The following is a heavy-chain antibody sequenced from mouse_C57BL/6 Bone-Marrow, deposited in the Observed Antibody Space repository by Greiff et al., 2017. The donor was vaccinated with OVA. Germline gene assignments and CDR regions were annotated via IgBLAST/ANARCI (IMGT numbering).Heavy chain of an antibody. CDR3: ARCVYNDYDVGAYFDY. CDR1: GYTFTDYT. D-gene: IGHD2-4*01. Sequence: VQLQQSGPELAKPGASVKIPCKASGYTFTDYTMDWVKQSHGKSLEWIGNINSYNGGTSYNQKFKGKATLTVDKSSSTAYMELRSLTTEDTAVSYCARCVYNDYDVGAYFDYWGQGTLVTVSA. V-gene: IGHV1-18*01. CDR2: INSYNGGT. J-gene: IGHJ3*01.